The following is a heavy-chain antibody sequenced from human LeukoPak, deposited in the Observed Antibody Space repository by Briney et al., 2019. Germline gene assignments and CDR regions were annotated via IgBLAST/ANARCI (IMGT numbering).Heavy chain of an antibody. D-gene: IGHD5-18*01. CDR3: AIHIASYSYGLRNPAQRKYFDY. CDR1: GGSFSGYY. Sequence: SETLSLTCAVYGGSFSGYYWRWIRQPPGKGLEWIGEINHSGSTNYNPSLKSRVTISVDTSKNQFSLKLSSVTAADTAVYYCAIHIASYSYGLRNPAQRKYFDYWGQGTLVTVSS. CDR2: INHSGST. V-gene: IGHV4-34*01. J-gene: IGHJ4*02.